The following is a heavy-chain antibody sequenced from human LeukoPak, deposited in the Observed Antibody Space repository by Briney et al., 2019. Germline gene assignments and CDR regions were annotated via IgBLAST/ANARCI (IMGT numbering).Heavy chain of an antibody. CDR2: ISAYNGNT. CDR1: GYTFTSYG. CDR3: ARDVLLRFWGGRYSYGPELDY. V-gene: IGHV1-18*01. Sequence: ASVKVSCKASGYTFTSYGISWVRQAPGQGLEWMGWISAYNGNTNYAQKLQGRVTMTTDTSTSTAYMELRSLRSDDTAVYYCARDVLLRFWGGRYSYGPELDYWGQGTLVTVSS. D-gene: IGHD5-18*01. J-gene: IGHJ4*02.